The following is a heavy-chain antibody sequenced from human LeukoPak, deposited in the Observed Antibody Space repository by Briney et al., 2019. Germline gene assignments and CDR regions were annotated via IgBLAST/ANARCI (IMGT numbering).Heavy chain of an antibody. CDR2: INHSGST. CDR1: GGSFSGYY. D-gene: IGHD5-12*01. J-gene: IGHJ4*02. CDR3: ARHHAPTSGYADY. Sequence: SETLSLTCAVYGGSFSGYYWSWIRQPPGKGLEWIGEINHSGSTNYNPSLKSRVTISVDTSKNQFSLKLSSVTAADTAVYYCARHHAPTSGYADYWGQGTLVTVSS. V-gene: IGHV4-34*01.